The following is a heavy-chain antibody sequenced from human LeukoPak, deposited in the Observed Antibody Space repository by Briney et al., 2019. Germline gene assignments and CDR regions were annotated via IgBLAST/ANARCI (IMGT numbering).Heavy chain of an antibody. V-gene: IGHV3-7*01. CDR2: IEKDGSKK. CDR3: ATNSDYRFEY. J-gene: IGHJ4*02. D-gene: IGHD3-22*01. CDR1: RFTFSSYW. Sequence: GGSLRLSCAASRFTFSSYWMSWVRQAPGRGLEWVANIEKDGSKKNYVDSVKGRFTISGDNAKNSLFLQMNSPRDEDTAVYYCATNSDYRFEYWGQGTLVTVSS.